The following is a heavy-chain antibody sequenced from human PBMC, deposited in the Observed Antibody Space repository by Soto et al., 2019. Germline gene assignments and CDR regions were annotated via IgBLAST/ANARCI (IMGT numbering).Heavy chain of an antibody. CDR1: GFSLSTSGVG. Sequence: QITLKESGPTLVKPTQTLTLTCTFSGFSLSTSGVGVGWIRQPPGKALEWLALIYWDDDKRYSPSLKSRLTITKDTSKNQVVLTMTNMDPVDTATYYCAHRLFGYCSGGSCPSSAFDIWGQGTMVTVSS. V-gene: IGHV2-5*02. J-gene: IGHJ3*02. CDR2: IYWDDDK. CDR3: AHRLFGYCSGGSCPSSAFDI. D-gene: IGHD2-15*01.